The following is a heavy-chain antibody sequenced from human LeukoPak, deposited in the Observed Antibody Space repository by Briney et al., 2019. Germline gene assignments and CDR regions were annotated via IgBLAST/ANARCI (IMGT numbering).Heavy chain of an antibody. CDR3: AREPLATVTTPEGY. CDR2: IYSGGST. V-gene: IGHV3-53*01. Sequence: GGSLRLSCAASTFTFSSYDMTWVRQAPGKGLEWVSVIYSGGSTYYADSVKGRFTISRDNSKNTLYLQMNSLRAEDTAVYYCAREPLATVTTPEGYWGQGTLVTVSS. D-gene: IGHD4-17*01. CDR1: TFTFSSYD. J-gene: IGHJ4*02.